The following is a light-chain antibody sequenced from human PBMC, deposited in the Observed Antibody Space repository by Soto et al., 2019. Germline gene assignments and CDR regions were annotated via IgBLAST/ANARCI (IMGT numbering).Light chain of an antibody. Sequence: EIVLTQSPGTLSLSPGERATLSCRASQSVSNNYLAWYQQKPGQAPRLLIYGASNRATGIPARFSGSGSGTEFTLTISSLQSEDFAVYYCQQYHSWPPRTFGQGTKVDIK. J-gene: IGKJ1*01. CDR3: QQYHSWPPRT. CDR2: GAS. V-gene: IGKV3D-15*01. CDR1: QSVSNN.